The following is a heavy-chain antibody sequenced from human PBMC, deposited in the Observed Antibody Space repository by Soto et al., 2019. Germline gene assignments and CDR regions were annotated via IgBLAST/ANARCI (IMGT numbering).Heavy chain of an antibody. CDR3: ARSPKTETTWAYYFDY. CDR2: IDFIGFT. Sequence: PSETQALTCTVSGGYIRSYSWSWISKTPGKALECIGNIDFIGFTNYNPSLKSRVTISLATSKTQFSLKLSPVTAADTAVYYCARSPKTETTWAYYFDYWGQGPLVTVAS. V-gene: IGHV4-59*01. CDR1: GGYIRSYS. J-gene: IGHJ4*02. D-gene: IGHD1-1*01.